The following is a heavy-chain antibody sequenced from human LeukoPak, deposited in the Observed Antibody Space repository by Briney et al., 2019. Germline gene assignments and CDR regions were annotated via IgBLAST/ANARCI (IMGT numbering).Heavy chain of an antibody. CDR2: IYYSGSA. Sequence: SESLSLTCTVSGGSLSSYYWSWIRQPPGKGLEWIGYIYYSGSAKYNPSLKSRVTISVDTSKNQFSLKLSSVTAGDTAVYYCARAPGIAAAGTHFDFWGQGTLVTV. J-gene: IGHJ4*02. V-gene: IGHV4-59*01. CDR3: ARAPGIAAAGTHFDF. D-gene: IGHD6-13*01. CDR1: GGSLSSYY.